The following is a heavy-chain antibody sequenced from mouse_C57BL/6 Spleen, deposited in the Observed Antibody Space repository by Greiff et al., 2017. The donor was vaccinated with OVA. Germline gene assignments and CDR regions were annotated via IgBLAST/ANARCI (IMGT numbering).Heavy chain of an antibody. CDR2: ISDGGSYT. Sequence: DVKLVESGGGLVKPGGSLKLSCAASGFTFSSYAMSWVRQTPEKRLEWVATISDGGSYTYYPDNVKGRFTISRDNAKNNLYLQMSHLKSEDTAMYYCARDRDYDEGYAMDYWGQGTSVTVSS. CDR3: ARDRDYDEGYAMDY. J-gene: IGHJ4*01. D-gene: IGHD2-4*01. V-gene: IGHV5-4*01. CDR1: GFTFSSYA.